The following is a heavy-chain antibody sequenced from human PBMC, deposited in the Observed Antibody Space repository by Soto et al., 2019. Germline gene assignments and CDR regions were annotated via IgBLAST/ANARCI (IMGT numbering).Heavy chain of an antibody. J-gene: IGHJ4*02. CDR2: ISNSGGTI. Sequence: GGSLRLSCAASGFAFSSYEMNWVRQAPGKGLEWVSYISNSGGTIYYADPVKGRFTISRDNAKNSLYLQMNSLRVEDTAVYYCAGTKYYDYWGQGTLVTVSS. CDR1: GFAFSSYE. V-gene: IGHV3-48*03. D-gene: IGHD2-8*01. CDR3: AGTKYYDY.